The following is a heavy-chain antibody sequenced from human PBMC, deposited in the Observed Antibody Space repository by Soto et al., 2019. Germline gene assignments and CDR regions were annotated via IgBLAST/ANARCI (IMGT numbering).Heavy chain of an antibody. J-gene: IGHJ4*02. V-gene: IGHV3-9*01. D-gene: IGHD5-12*01. CDR2: ISWNSGSI. Sequence: EVQLVESGGGLVQPGRSLRLSCTASGFTFDDYAMHWVRQAPGKGLEGVSGISWNSGSIGYADSVKGRFTISRDNAKNSLYLQMNSLRAEDTALYYCAKDMGPDGYTTFDYWGQGTLVTVSS. CDR1: GFTFDDYA. CDR3: AKDMGPDGYTTFDY.